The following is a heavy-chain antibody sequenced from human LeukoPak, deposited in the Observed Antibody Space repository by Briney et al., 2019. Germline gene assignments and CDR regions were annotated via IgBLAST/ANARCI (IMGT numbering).Heavy chain of an antibody. CDR3: AKSPPRCSGGSCYGY. J-gene: IGHJ4*02. CDR1: GFTFSSFA. D-gene: IGHD2-15*01. V-gene: IGHV3-23*01. Sequence: GGSLRLSCAASGFTFSSFALSWVRQAPGKGLEWISGISGSGGRTDYADSVKGRFTISRDNSKNTLYLQMSSLRADDTALYYCAKSPPRCSGGSCYGYWGQGTLVSVSS. CDR2: ISGSGGRT.